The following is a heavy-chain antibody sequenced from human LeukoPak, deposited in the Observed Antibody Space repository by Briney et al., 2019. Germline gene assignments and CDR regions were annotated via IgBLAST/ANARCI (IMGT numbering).Heavy chain of an antibody. CDR1: GFTFSSYA. CDR3: AKDYCSSTSCTIFDY. V-gene: IGHV3-23*01. D-gene: IGHD2-2*01. CDR2: ISGSGGST. Sequence: GGSLRLSCAVSGFTFSSYAMSWVRQAPGKGLEWVSAISGSGGSTYYADSVKGRFTISRDNSKNTLYLQMNSLRAEDTAVYYCAKDYCSSTSCTIFDYWGQGTLVTVSS. J-gene: IGHJ4*02.